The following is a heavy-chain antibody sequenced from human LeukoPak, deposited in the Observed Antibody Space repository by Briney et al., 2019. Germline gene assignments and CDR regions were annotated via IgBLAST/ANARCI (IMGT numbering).Heavy chain of an antibody. CDR2: ISSSSSYI. V-gene: IGHV3-21*01. Sequence: GGSLRLSCAASGFTFSSYSMNWVRQAPGKGLEWVSSISSSSSYIYYADSVKGRFTISRDNAKNSLYLQTNSLRAEDTAVYYCARDRNDIPGHYGMDVWGKGTTVTVSS. CDR3: ARDRNDIPGHYGMDV. CDR1: GFTFSSYS. D-gene: IGHD3-9*01. J-gene: IGHJ6*04.